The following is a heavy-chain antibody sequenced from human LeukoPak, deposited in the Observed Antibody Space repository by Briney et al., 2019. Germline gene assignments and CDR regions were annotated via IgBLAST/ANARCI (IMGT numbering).Heavy chain of an antibody. V-gene: IGHV4-34*01. CDR3: ARSPGGIFVLVVGATRLCDY. CDR2: INHSGST. Sequence: SETLSLTCTVYGGSFSGYYWSWIRQPPGKGLEWIGDINHSGSTNYNPSLKSRVTISLDTSKNQFSLKLSSVTAACTAVYCCARSPGGIFVLVVGATRLCDYRGEGTLVTVSS. CDR1: GGSFSGYY. J-gene: IGHJ4*02. D-gene: IGHD2-15*01.